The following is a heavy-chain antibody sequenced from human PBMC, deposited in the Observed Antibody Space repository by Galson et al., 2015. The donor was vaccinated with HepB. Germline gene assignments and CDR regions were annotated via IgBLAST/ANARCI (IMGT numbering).Heavy chain of an antibody. D-gene: IGHD5-18*01. V-gene: IGHV3-30*04. Sequence: SLRLSCAASGFTFSSYAMHWVRQAPGKGLEWVAVISYDGSNKYYADSVKGRFTISRDNSKNTLYLQMNSLRAEDTAVYYCARDPGDTAMVPFDYWGQGTLVTVSS. CDR2: ISYDGSNK. CDR3: ARDPGDTAMVPFDY. CDR1: GFTFSSYA. J-gene: IGHJ4*02.